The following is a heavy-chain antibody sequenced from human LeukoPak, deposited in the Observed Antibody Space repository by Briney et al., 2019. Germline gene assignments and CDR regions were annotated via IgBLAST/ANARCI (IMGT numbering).Heavy chain of an antibody. CDR2: TYYRSTWYN. V-gene: IGHV6-1*01. D-gene: IGHD2-2*01. CDR3: ARRLTQYDCFDP. J-gene: IGHJ5*02. CDR1: GDSVSSNRVT. Sequence: SQTLSLTCAISGDSVSSNRVTWNWIRQSPSRGLEWLGRTYYRSTWYNDYAVSVRGRITVNPDTSKNQFSLHLNSVSPEDTAVYYCARRLTQYDCFDPWGQGILVTVSS.